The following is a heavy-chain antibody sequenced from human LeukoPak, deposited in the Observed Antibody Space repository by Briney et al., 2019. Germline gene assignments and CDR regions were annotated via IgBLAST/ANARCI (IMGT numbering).Heavy chain of an antibody. CDR1: GYTFSSYN. J-gene: IGHJ4*02. CDR2: IDTSNGAT. D-gene: IGHD2-15*01. CDR3: ATEDNCNGDRCSFQRLAS. Sequence: ASVKVSCKDSGYTFSSYNGHFVSQAPGQGLEWMGWIDTSNGATNYAQKFQGRVTISRDTSIGTAYMELTNLISNDTAIYYCATEDNCNGDRCSFQRLASWGQGTLVTVSS. V-gene: IGHV1-2*02.